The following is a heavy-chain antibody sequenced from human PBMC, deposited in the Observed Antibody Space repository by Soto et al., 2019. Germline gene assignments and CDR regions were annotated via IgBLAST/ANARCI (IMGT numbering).Heavy chain of an antibody. CDR3: AKGPAIVLVPAAMNYYYGMXV. CDR1: GFTFNSFD. CDR2: ISGTSSTI. V-gene: IGHV3-48*01. J-gene: IGHJ6*02. Sequence: GGSLRLSCAASGFTFNSFDMNWVRQAPGKGLEWVSYISGTSSTIYYADSVKGRFTISRDNARNSLYLQMNSLRAEDTAVYYCAKGPAIVLVPAAMNYYYGMXVWGHGTTVTVPS. D-gene: IGHD2-2*01.